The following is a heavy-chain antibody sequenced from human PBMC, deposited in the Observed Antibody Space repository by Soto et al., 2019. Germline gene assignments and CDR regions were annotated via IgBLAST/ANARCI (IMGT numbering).Heavy chain of an antibody. Sequence: LRLSCAASGFTFSNYGMHWVRQAPGKGLEWVAVIWYDGSNEYYADSVRGRFTISRDNSKNTLYLQMNSLRAEDTAVYYCARDDIPGRAVAIYGMDVWGQGTTVTVSS. D-gene: IGHD6-19*01. J-gene: IGHJ6*02. V-gene: IGHV3-33*01. CDR1: GFTFSNYG. CDR3: ARDDIPGRAVAIYGMDV. CDR2: IWYDGSNE.